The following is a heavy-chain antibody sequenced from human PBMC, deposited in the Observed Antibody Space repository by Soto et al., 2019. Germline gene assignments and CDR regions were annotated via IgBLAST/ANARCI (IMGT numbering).Heavy chain of an antibody. Sequence: QVQLVQSGAEVKKPGASVKVSCKASGYTFTSYGISWVRQAPGQGLEWMGWISAYNGNTNYAQKLQGRVTMTTDTSTSTADMELRSLRSDDTAVYYCARDLDPTPSRDCSGGSCYWNDAFDIWGQGTMVTVSS. CDR1: GYTFTSYG. V-gene: IGHV1-18*01. J-gene: IGHJ3*02. CDR3: ARDLDPTPSRDCSGGSCYWNDAFDI. CDR2: ISAYNGNT. D-gene: IGHD2-15*01.